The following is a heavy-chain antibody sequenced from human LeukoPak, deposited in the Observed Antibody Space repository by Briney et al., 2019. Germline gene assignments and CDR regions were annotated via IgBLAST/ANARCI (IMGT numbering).Heavy chain of an antibody. CDR2: ISSSGSTI. D-gene: IGHD2-15*01. CDR3: ASYCSGGSCYSDRFDP. J-gene: IGHJ5*02. V-gene: IGHV3-48*03. Sequence: GGSLRLSCAASGLTFSSYEMNWVRQAPGKGLEWVSYISSSGSTIYYADSVKGRFTISRDNAKNSLYLQMNSLRAEDTAVYYCASYCSGGSCYSDRFDPWGQGTLVTVSS. CDR1: GLTFSSYE.